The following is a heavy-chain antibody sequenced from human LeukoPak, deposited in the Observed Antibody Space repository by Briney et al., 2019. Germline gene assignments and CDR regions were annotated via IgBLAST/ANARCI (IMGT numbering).Heavy chain of an antibody. D-gene: IGHD1-1*01. CDR2: ISPGDSDT. CDR1: GYSFTSQW. Sequence: GESLKISCKGSGYSFTSQWIGWVRQMPGKGLEWMGIISPGDSDTRYSPSFQGQVTISADKSISAAYLQWSSLKASDTAMYYCARHERSTTGSLLYDNWGQGTLVTVSS. CDR3: ARHERSTTGSLLYDN. V-gene: IGHV5-51*01. J-gene: IGHJ4*02.